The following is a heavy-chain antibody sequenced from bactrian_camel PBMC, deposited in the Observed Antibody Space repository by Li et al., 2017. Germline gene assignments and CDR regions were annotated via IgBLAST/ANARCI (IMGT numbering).Heavy chain of an antibody. Sequence: VQLVESGGGLVQPGGSLRLSCAASGFSFSSYAVSWVRQAPGKGLEWVSSITSGGGSTFYADSVKGRFTISRDNAKNTLYLQLNSLKTEDTAMYYCAKPVLLTGWRSADTRGQGTQVTVS. CDR3: AKPVLLTGWRSADT. V-gene: IGHV3S31*01. CDR1: GFSFSSYA. J-gene: IGHJ4*01. D-gene: IGHD5*01. CDR2: ITSGGGST.